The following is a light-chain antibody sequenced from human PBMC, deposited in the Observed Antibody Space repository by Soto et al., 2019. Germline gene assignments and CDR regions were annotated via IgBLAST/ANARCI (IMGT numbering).Light chain of an antibody. CDR1: QSLSSSY. J-gene: IGKJ1*01. CDR3: QAHRTSPPSWT. V-gene: IGKV3-20*01. Sequence: ETVLTQSPGTLSLSPGERATLFCRASQSLSSSYLAWYQQRPGQAPRLLIYGASSRATGIPDRFSGSGSGTDFTPTISRLQHEDYALYYCQAHRTSPPSWTFGQGPKVEIK. CDR2: GAS.